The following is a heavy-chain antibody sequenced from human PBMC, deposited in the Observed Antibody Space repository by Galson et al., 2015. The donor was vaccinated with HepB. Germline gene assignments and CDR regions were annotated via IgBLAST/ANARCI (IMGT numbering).Heavy chain of an antibody. CDR1: GDIS. D-gene: IGHD1-26*01. CDR2: IYPGDSDT. V-gene: IGHV5-51*01. Sequence: QSGAEVKKPGESQKISRKTSGDISIGWVRQMPGKGLEWMGIIYPGDSDTRYSPSFQGHVTISVDKSITTAYLQWSSLKASDTAMYYCARHLSYSGSYSPFDIWGQGTMVTVSS. J-gene: IGHJ3*02. CDR3: ARHLSYSGSYSPFDI.